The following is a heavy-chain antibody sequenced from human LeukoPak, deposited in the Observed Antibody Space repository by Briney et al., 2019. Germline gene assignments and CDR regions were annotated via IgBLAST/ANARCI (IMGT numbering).Heavy chain of an antibody. Sequence: ASVKVSCKASGFTFTSSAMQWVRQARGQRLEWIGWIVVGSGNTNYAQKFQERVTITRDRSTSTAYMELSSLRSEDTDVYYCAAGVRDDLWFGELIPLFDPWGQGTLVTVSS. CDR2: IVVGSGNT. J-gene: IGHJ5*02. V-gene: IGHV1-58*02. D-gene: IGHD3-10*01. CDR3: AAGVRDDLWFGELIPLFDP. CDR1: GFTFTSSA.